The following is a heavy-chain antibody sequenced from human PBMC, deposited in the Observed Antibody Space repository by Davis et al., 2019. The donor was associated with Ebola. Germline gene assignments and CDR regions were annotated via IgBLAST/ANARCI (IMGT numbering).Heavy chain of an antibody. J-gene: IGHJ4*02. CDR3: ARYSSSLGGVDY. V-gene: IGHV4-4*02. CDR1: GGSISSSNW. Sequence: PSETLSLTCAVSGGSISSSNWWSWVRQPPGKGLEWIGEIYHSGSTNYNPSLKSRVTISVGTSKNQFSLKLSSVTAADTAVYYCARYSSSLGGVDYWGQGTLVTVSS. CDR2: IYHSGST. D-gene: IGHD6-6*01.